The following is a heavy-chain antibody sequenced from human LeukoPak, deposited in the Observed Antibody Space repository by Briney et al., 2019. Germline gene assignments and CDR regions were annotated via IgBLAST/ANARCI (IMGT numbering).Heavy chain of an antibody. CDR1: GGSISSGDYE. J-gene: IGHJ6*02. V-gene: IGHV4-30-4*01. CDR2: IYYSGGT. CDR3: AREVEGYDGSGSLAARRNYGMDV. Sequence: PSETLSLTCTVYGGSISSGDYESSWIRQPPGKGLEWIGYIYYSGGTDYNPSVKSDAAISVETSKSQFSLRLSSVTAADTAVYYCAREVEGYDGSGSLAARRNYGMDVWGQGTTVIVSS. D-gene: IGHD3-10*01.